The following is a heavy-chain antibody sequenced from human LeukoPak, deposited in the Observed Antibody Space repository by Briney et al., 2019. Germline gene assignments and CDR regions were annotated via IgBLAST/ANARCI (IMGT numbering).Heavy chain of an antibody. CDR1: GITFTSHG. D-gene: IGHD2-8*01. V-gene: IGHV3-30*02. CDR3: AKDRCSNGIGCYYYYMDV. J-gene: IGHJ6*03. Sequence: GGSLRLSCAASGITFTSHGMHWVRQAPGKGLEWVTFIQYDGTNKYYADSVKGRFSISRDNSKNILYLQMNSLRAEDTAVYYCAKDRCSNGIGCYYYYMDVWGKGTTVTISS. CDR2: IQYDGTNK.